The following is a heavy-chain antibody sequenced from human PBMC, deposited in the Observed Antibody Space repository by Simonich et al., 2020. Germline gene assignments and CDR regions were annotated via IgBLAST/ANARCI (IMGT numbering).Heavy chain of an antibody. D-gene: IGHD6-13*01. Sequence: QVQLQQWGAGLLKPSETLSLTCAVYGGSFSGYYWSWIRQPPGKGLEWIGEINNSGSTNYNPSHKSRVTISVDTSKNQFSLKLSSVTAADTAVYYCARGLRVAAAGTAFQHWGQGTLVTVSS. CDR3: ARGLRVAAAGTAFQH. V-gene: IGHV4-34*01. CDR2: INNSGST. J-gene: IGHJ1*01. CDR1: GGSFSGYY.